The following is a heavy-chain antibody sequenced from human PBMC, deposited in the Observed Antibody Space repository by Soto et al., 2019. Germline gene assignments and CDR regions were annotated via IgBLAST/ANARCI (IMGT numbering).Heavy chain of an antibody. CDR3: ARDSAYYDYVWGSYRPHRLNWFDP. Sequence: SETLSLTCAVYGVSFSGYYWSWIRQPPGKGLEWIGEINHSGSTNYNPSLKSRVTISVDTSKNQFSLKLSSVTAADTAVYYCARDSAYYDYVWGSYRPHRLNWFDPWGQGTLVTVSS. J-gene: IGHJ5*02. CDR2: INHSGST. V-gene: IGHV4-34*01. CDR1: GVSFSGYY. D-gene: IGHD3-16*02.